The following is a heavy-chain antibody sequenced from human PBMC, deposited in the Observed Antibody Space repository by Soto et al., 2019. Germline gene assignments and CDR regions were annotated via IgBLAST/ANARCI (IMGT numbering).Heavy chain of an antibody. Sequence: SETLSLTCAVSGYSISSGNYWGWLRQPSGKGVEWIGSICHGGSTYYNPSLNSRVTLSIDMTNNRVSLILNTLTAADTAVYYCARVGAWAPYYYDSSPYTFENWFDPWGQGTLVTVSS. CDR2: ICHGGST. V-gene: IGHV4-38-2*01. CDR3: ARVGAWAPYYYDSSPYTFENWFDP. D-gene: IGHD3-22*01. J-gene: IGHJ5*02. CDR1: GYSISSGNY.